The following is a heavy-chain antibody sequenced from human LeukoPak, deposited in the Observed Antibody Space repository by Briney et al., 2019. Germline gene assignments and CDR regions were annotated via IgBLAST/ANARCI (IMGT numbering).Heavy chain of an antibody. CDR2: FDPEDGET. D-gene: IGHD1-7*01. Sequence: ASVKVSCKVSGYTLTELSMHWVRQAPGKGVEWMGGFDPEDGETIYAQKFQGRVTMTEDTSTDTAYMELSSLRSEDTAVYYCATSQSYNWNFAVYYFDYWGQGTLVTVSS. V-gene: IGHV1-24*01. CDR3: ATSQSYNWNFAVYYFDY. J-gene: IGHJ4*02. CDR1: GYTLTELS.